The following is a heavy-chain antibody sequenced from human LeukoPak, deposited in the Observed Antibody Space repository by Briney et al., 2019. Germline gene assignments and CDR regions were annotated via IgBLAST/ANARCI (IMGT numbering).Heavy chain of an antibody. CDR1: GGTFSSYA. CDR2: IIPILGTA. Sequence: SVKVSCKASGGTFSSYAISWVRQAPGQGLEWMGGIIPILGTANYAQKFQGRVTITADKSTSTAYMELSSLRSEDTAVYYCARVEVHAFDIWGQGTMVTVSS. CDR3: ARVEVHAFDI. V-gene: IGHV1-69*10. J-gene: IGHJ3*02.